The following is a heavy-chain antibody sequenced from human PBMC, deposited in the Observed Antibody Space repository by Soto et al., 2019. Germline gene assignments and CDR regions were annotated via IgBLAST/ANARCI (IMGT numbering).Heavy chain of an antibody. J-gene: IGHJ5*02. CDR2: IHFSGNS. Sequence: QVQLQESGPGLMKPSETLSLACTVSGGSISSYYWSWIRQSPGKGLEWIGYIHFSGNSNYNPSLKSRVTISLDTSKTQFSLRLRSVSAADTAVYYCARGRGGGGTSNNWFDPWGQGNLVIVSS. CDR3: ARGRGGGGTSNNWFDP. V-gene: IGHV4-59*01. CDR1: GGSISSYY. D-gene: IGHD2-15*01.